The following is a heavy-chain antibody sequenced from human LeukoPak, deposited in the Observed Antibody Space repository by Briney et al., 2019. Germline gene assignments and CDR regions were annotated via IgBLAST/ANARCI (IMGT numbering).Heavy chain of an antibody. CDR2: IKQDGSEK. V-gene: IGHV3-7*03. J-gene: IGHJ4*02. CDR1: GFTFSSYW. D-gene: IGHD3-22*01. Sequence: PGGSLRLSCAASGFTFSSYWMSWVRQAPGKGLEWVANIKQDGSEKYYVDSVKGRFTISRDNAKNSLYLQMNSLRAEDTAVYYCAKAMPKAYYYDSSGPTDYWGQGTLVTVSS. CDR3: AKAMPKAYYYDSSGPTDY.